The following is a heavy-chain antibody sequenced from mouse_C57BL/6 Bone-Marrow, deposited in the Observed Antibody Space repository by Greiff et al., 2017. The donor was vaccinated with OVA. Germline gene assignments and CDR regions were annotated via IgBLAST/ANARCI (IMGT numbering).Heavy chain of an antibody. D-gene: IGHD1-1*01. CDR1: GYSITSGYY. Sequence: EVQLQESGPGLVKPSQSLSLTCSVTGYSITSGYYWNWIRQFPGNKLEWMGYISYDGSNNYNPSLKNRISITRDTSKNQFFLKLNSVTTEDTATYYCARGYYYGSSPYYFDYWGQGTTLTVSS. CDR2: ISYDGSN. CDR3: ARGYYYGSSPYYFDY. V-gene: IGHV3-6*01. J-gene: IGHJ2*01.